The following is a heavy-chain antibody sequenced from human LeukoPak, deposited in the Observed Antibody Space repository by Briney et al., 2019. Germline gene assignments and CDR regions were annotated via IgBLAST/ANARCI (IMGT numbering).Heavy chain of an antibody. J-gene: IGHJ1*01. CDR3: AKKVVVGATSPYSDFQD. CDR2: ISGSGVTT. V-gene: IGHV3-23*01. CDR1: GFTFSIYW. Sequence: GGSLRLSCAASGFTFSIYWMSWVRQAPGKGLEWVSAISGSGVTTHYAGSVKGRFSISRDNSKNTLYLQMNSLRAEDTALYYCAKKVVVGATSPYSDFQDWGQGTLVTVSS. D-gene: IGHD1-26*01.